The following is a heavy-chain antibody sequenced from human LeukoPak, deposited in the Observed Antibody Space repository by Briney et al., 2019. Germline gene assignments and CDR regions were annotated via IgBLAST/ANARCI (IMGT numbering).Heavy chain of an antibody. J-gene: IGHJ5*02. CDR1: GGTFSSYA. D-gene: IGHD2-21*02. CDR2: IIPIFGTA. V-gene: IGHV1-69*05. CDR3: ASAIVVVTAIPGWFDP. Sequence: VASVKVSCKASGGTFSSYAISWVRQAPGQGREWMGGIIPIFGTANYAQKFQGRVTITTDESTSSAYMELSSLRSEDTAVYYCASAIVVVTAIPGWFDPWGQGTLVTVSS.